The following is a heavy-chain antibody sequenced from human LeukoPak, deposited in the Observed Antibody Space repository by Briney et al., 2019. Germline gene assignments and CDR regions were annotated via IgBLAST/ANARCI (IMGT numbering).Heavy chain of an antibody. Sequence: GGSLRLSCAASGFTVSNKYMTWVRQAPGKGLEWVSLIYSDGRTYYADSVKGRCTISRDGSKNTLYLQVNSLRVEDTAVYYCARGLFLSGYLDAFDIWGQGTVATVSS. V-gene: IGHV3-53*01. CDR1: GFTVSNKY. D-gene: IGHD3-22*01. CDR3: ARGLFLSGYLDAFDI. J-gene: IGHJ3*02. CDR2: IYSDGRT.